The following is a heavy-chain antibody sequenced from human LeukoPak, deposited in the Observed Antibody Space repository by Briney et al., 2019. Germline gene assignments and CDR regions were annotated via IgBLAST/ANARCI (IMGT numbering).Heavy chain of an antibody. CDR3: AKDRTQYGRPVFDY. D-gene: IGHD2-2*01. CDR2: ISYDGSNK. CDR1: GFTFSSYG. Sequence: GGSLRLSCAASGFTFSSYGMHWVRQAPGKGLEWVAVISYDGSNKYYADSVKGRFTISRDNSKNTLYLQMNSLRAEDTAVYYCAKDRTQYGRPVFDYWGQGTLVTVSS. J-gene: IGHJ4*02. V-gene: IGHV3-30*18.